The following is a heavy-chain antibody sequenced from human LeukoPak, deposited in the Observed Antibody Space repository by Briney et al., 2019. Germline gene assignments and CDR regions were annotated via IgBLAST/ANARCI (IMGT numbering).Heavy chain of an antibody. V-gene: IGHV4-34*01. CDR1: GGSFSGYY. J-gene: IGHJ4*02. CDR2: INHSGST. D-gene: IGHD6-13*01. CDR3: ARGGDYGSPADY. Sequence: SETLSLTCAVYGGSFSGYYWSWIRQPPGKGLEWIGEINHSGSTNYNPSLKSRVTISVDTSKNQFSLKLRSVTAADTAVYYCARGGDYGSPADYWGQGTLVTVSS.